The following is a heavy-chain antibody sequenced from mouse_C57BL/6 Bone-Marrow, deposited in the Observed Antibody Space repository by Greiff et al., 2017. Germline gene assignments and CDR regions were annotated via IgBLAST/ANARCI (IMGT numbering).Heavy chain of an antibody. V-gene: IGHV1-47*01. CDR3: ARNIDGYSKSYFDY. D-gene: IGHD2-3*01. Sequence: QVQLQQSGAELVKPGASVKLSCTASGFTFTAYPIGWMKQNPGKGLEWIGNFNPDNDDTKYDYKVNGKATFTVETSSTTVYLELSRITYDDAAVYYGARNIDGYSKSYFDYWGQGTTLTVSS. CDR1: GFTFTAYP. CDR2: FNPDNDDT. J-gene: IGHJ2*01.